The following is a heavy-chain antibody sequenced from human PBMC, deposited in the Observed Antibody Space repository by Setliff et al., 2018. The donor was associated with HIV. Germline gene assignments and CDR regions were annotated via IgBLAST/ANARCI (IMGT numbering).Heavy chain of an antibody. V-gene: IGHV4-34*01. CDR2: INHSGST. CDR3: ARGTLVVPDARDYYYYLDI. CDR1: GGSFSGYY. J-gene: IGHJ6*03. Sequence: SETLSLTCAVYGGSFSGYYWSWIRQPPGKGLEWIGEINHSGSTNYNMSLWSRLTISVDTSKNQFSLRLRSVTAADSAVYYCARGTLVVPDARDYYYYLDIWGQGNTVTVSS. D-gene: IGHD2-2*01.